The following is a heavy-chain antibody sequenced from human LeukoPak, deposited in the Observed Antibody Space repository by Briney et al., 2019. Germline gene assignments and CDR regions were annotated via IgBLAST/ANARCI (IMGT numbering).Heavy chain of an antibody. CDR1: GGSISSGDYY. D-gene: IGHD4-23*01. J-gene: IGHJ6*03. Sequence: SETLSLTCTVSGGSISSGDYYWSWIRQPPGKGLEWSGYIYYSGSTYYNPSLKSRVTISVDTSKNQFSLKLSSVTAADTAVYYCARGGYDYGGNSEKRYYYYYMDVWGKGTTVTVSS. CDR2: IYYSGST. CDR3: ARGGYDYGGNSEKRYYYYYMDV. V-gene: IGHV4-30-4*08.